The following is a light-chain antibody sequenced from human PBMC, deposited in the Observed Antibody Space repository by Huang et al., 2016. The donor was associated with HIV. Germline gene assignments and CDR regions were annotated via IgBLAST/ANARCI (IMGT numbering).Light chain of an antibody. V-gene: IGKV1-9*01. CDR2: AAS. CDR3: QQLNSYPLT. Sequence: IQLTQSPSSLSASVGDRVTITCRASQGISSYLAWYQQKPGKAPKLLIEAASTLQSVVPSRFSGGGSGTNFTLTISSLQPEDFATYYCQQLNSYPLTFGGGTEVEIK. CDR1: QGISSY. J-gene: IGKJ4*01.